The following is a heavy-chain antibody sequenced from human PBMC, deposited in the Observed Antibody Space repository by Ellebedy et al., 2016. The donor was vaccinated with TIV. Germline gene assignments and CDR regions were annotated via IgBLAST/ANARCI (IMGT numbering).Heavy chain of an antibody. Sequence: GESLKISCAASGFTFSRHAMSWVRQAPGKGLEWVSGIFGSGGGISYADSLKGRFIISRDNSKNTVDLQMNSLRAEDKAVYYCARDRTPYDGYWVFDQWGQGTLVTVSS. D-gene: IGHD5-18*01. CDR1: GFTFSRHA. V-gene: IGHV3-23*01. J-gene: IGHJ5*02. CDR3: ARDRTPYDGYWVFDQ. CDR2: IFGSGGGI.